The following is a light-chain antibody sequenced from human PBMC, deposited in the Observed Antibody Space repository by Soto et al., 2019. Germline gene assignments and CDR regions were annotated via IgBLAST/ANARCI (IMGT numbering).Light chain of an antibody. CDR3: QQTYSTPT. Sequence: DIPMTQSPSSLSASVGDRVTITCRASQTIRTYLNWYQQKSGKAPNLLIYAASSLPGGVPSRFSGSGSGTYFSLTISSLTPEYYATYYCQQTYSTPTFGQGTKVDIK. V-gene: IGKV1-39*01. J-gene: IGKJ1*01. CDR1: QTIRTY. CDR2: AAS.